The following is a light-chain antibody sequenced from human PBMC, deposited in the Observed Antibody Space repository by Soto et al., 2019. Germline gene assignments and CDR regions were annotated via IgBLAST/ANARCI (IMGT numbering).Light chain of an antibody. Sequence: DIVMTQSPASLAVSLGERATINCKSSQSFLYSSNNKNYLAWYQQKPGQPPKLLIYWASTRESGVPDRFSGSGSGTDFTLTISSLQAEDVAVYYCQQYYSTPLTFAGGTKVDIK. CDR2: WAS. V-gene: IGKV4-1*01. CDR3: QQYYSTPLT. CDR1: QSFLYSSNNKNY. J-gene: IGKJ4*01.